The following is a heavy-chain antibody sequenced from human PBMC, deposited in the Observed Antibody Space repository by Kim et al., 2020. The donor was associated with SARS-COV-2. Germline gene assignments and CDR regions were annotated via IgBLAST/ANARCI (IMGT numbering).Heavy chain of an antibody. D-gene: IGHD2-15*01. CDR1: GGSISSGGYY. CDR3: ATYCSGGSCYGWFDP. Sequence: SETLSLTCTVSGGSISSGGYYWSWIRQHPGKGLEWIGYIYYSGSTYYNPSLKSRVTISVDTSKNQFSLKLSSVTAADTAVYYCATYCSGGSCYGWFDPWGQGTLVTVSS. CDR2: IYYSGST. V-gene: IGHV4-31*03. J-gene: IGHJ5*02.